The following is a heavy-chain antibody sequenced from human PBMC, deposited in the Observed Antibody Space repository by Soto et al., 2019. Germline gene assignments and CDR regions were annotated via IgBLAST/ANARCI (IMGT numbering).Heavy chain of an antibody. CDR2: ISGSGGST. CDR1: GFTFSSYA. D-gene: IGHD2-21*02. Sequence: GGSLRLSCAASGFTFSSYAMSWVRQAPGKGLEWVSAISGSGGSTYYADSVKGRFTISRDNSKNTLYLQMNSLRAEDTAVYYCAKDIPGTVVTPWDDAFDIWGQGTMVTVSS. J-gene: IGHJ3*02. V-gene: IGHV3-23*01. CDR3: AKDIPGTVVTPWDDAFDI.